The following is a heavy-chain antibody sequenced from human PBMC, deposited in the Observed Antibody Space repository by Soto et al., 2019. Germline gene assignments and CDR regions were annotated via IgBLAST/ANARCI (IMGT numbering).Heavy chain of an antibody. D-gene: IGHD3-10*01. CDR1: GFTVSDNY. Sequence: PMGSLRLSCAASGFTVSDNYITWVRQAPGRGLEWVSLLYSGGRIYYADSVKGRFTISRDTSKKTLYLRMNSLRTEDTAVYYCARSDHVYAYGLNVWGQGTTVTVS. V-gene: IGHV3-53*01. CDR3: ARSDHVYAYGLNV. CDR2: LYSGGRI. J-gene: IGHJ6*02.